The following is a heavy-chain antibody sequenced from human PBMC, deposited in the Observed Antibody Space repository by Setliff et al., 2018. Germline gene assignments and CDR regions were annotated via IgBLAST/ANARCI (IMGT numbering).Heavy chain of an antibody. V-gene: IGHV3-30*15. Sequence: GGSLRLSCAASGFTFSSYAMHWVRQAPGKGLEWVSVTSYDGINKYYADSVKGRFSISRDNSRNTLYLQISSLKAEDTALYYCARVGTGSLLDYWGQGTLVTVSS. D-gene: IGHD1-1*01. CDR3: ARVGTGSLLDY. J-gene: IGHJ4*02. CDR1: GFTFSSYA. CDR2: TSYDGINK.